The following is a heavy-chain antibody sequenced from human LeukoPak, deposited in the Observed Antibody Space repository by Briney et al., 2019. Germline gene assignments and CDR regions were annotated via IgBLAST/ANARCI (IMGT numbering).Heavy chain of an antibody. CDR2: LSSSDDGG. V-gene: IGHV3-23*01. Sequence: GGSLRLSCATSGFSFSSYAMSWVRQAPGKGLEWVSALSSSDDGGYYAASVRGRFTISRDTSRSTLYLQMNSLRAEDAAVYYCAKAPVTSCRGAFCYPFDYWGQGTLVTVSS. CDR3: AKAPVTSCRGAFCYPFDY. CDR1: GFSFSSYA. J-gene: IGHJ4*02. D-gene: IGHD2-15*01.